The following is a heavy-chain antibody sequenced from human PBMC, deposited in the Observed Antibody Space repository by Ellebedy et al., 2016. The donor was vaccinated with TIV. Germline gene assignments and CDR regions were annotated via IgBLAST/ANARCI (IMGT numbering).Heavy chain of an antibody. CDR2: IWYDGSNK. J-gene: IGHJ5*02. D-gene: IGHD4-11*01. Sequence: GESLKISCAASGFTFSSYGMHWVRQAPGKGLEWVAVIWYDGSNKYYADSVKGRFTISRDNSKNKLYLQVNSLGADDTAVYYCTILQRRALTPDKSWGQGTLVTVTS. CDR3: TILQRRALTPDKS. V-gene: IGHV3-33*01. CDR1: GFTFSSYG.